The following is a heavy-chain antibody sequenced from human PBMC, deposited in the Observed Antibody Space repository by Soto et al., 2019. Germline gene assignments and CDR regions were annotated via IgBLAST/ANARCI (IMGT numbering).Heavy chain of an antibody. D-gene: IGHD3-16*01. J-gene: IGHJ4*02. CDR2: MNPNSGNT. CDR1: GYTFRYDY. CDR3: ARVGAWALRNLDY. Sequence: GASVKVSCKASGYTFRYDYIIWVRQATGQGLEWMGWMNPNSGNTGYAQKFQGRITMTRNTSISTAYMEMNSLTSEDTAVYYCARVGAWALRNLDYWGQGTRVTVSS. V-gene: IGHV1-8*01.